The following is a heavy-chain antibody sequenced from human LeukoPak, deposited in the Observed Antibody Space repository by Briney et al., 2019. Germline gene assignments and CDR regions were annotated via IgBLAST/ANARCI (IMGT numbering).Heavy chain of an antibody. CDR2: ISSSSTSI. CDR1: GFTFSSYS. V-gene: IGHV3-48*02. Sequence: PGGSLRLSCAGSGFTFSSYSMNWVRQAPGKGLEWVAYISSSSTSIYYADPVKGRFTISRDNAKNSLYLQMNSLRDEDMAVYYCARVKEHSRGSYSFDYWGQGTLVTVSS. D-gene: IGHD1-26*01. CDR3: ARVKEHSRGSYSFDY. J-gene: IGHJ4*02.